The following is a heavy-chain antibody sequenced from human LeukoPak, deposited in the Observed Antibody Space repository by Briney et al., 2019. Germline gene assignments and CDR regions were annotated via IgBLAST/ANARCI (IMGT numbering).Heavy chain of an antibody. Sequence: SETLSLTCTVSGGSISSYYWSWIRQPPGKGLEWIGYIYTSGSTNYNPSLKSRVTISVDTSKNQFSLKLSSVTAAGTAVYYCARHPHCSGGSCSRDYWGQGTLVTVSS. CDR1: GGSISSYY. CDR3: ARHPHCSGGSCSRDY. V-gene: IGHV4-4*09. CDR2: IYTSGST. D-gene: IGHD2-15*01. J-gene: IGHJ4*02.